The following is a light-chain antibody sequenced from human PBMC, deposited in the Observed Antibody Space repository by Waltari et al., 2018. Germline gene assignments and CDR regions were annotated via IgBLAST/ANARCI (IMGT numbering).Light chain of an antibody. CDR1: SSDVGGYNY. V-gene: IGLV2-14*01. Sequence: QSALPQPASVSGSPGQSIPISCTGTSSDVGGYNYASWYQQHPGKAPKLMIYDVSKRPSGVSNRFSGSKSGNTASLTISGLQAEDEADYYCSSYTSSSTWVFGGGTKLTVL. CDR3: SSYTSSSTWV. J-gene: IGLJ3*02. CDR2: DVS.